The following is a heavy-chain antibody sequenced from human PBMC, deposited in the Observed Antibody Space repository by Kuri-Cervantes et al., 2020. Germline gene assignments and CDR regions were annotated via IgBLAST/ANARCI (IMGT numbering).Heavy chain of an antibody. CDR2: IKQDGSEK. CDR1: GFTFSSYW. Sequence: GESLKISCAASGFTFSSYWMSWVRQAPGKGLEWVANIKQDGSEKYYVDSVKGRFTISRDNAKNSLYLQMNSLRAEDTAVYYCARDRWSGYDRFYFEAVTAPWYFDLWGRGTLVTVSS. V-gene: IGHV3-7*01. CDR3: ARDRWSGYDRFYFEAVTAPWYFDL. J-gene: IGHJ2*01. D-gene: IGHD5-12*01.